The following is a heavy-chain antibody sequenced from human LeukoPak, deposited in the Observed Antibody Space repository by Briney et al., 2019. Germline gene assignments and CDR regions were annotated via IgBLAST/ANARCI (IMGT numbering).Heavy chain of an antibody. V-gene: IGHV3-74*01. Sequence: GGALRLSCAASGFTFSNFWLHWVRQAPGKGLEWVSRITSGGSNINYAESVQGRFTISRDNAKNTLYLQMNSLRAEDTAVYYCARGGHSSFDYWGQGALVTVSS. CDR1: GFTFSNFW. CDR2: ITSGGSNI. J-gene: IGHJ4*02. D-gene: IGHD3-16*01. CDR3: ARGGHSSFDY.